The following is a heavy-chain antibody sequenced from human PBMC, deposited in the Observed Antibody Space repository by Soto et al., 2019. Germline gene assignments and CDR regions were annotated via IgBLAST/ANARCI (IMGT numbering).Heavy chain of an antibody. CDR3: ARLVYDSRLNYLYFDH. CDR2: VYNDGRA. Sequence: SETLSLTCAVSGVSISSGNWGGWVRQPPGKGLEWIAEVYNDGRANYHPSPGSRATISVDRSKNQFSLRLSSVTAADTGKYYCARLVYDSRLNYLYFDHWGQGTLVTVSS. D-gene: IGHD3-22*01. V-gene: IGHV4-4*02. CDR1: GVSISSGNW. J-gene: IGHJ4*02.